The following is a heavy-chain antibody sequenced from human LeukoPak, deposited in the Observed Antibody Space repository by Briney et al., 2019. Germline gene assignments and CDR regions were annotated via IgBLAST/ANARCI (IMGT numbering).Heavy chain of an antibody. CDR2: IIPIFGTA. V-gene: IGHV1-69*05. Sequence: SVNVSYKASVRTFSTYVISWVRQAPGQGLEWMGGIIPIFGTANSAQKFQGRVTITTDESTSTAYMELSSLRSEDTAVYYCARGPELERFDYWGQGTLVTVSS. D-gene: IGHD1-1*01. J-gene: IGHJ4*02. CDR3: ARGPELERFDY. CDR1: VRTFSTYV.